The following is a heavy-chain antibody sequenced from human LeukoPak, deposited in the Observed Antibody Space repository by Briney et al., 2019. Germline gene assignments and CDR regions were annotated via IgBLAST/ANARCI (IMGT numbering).Heavy chain of an antibody. CDR2: ISGSGGST. V-gene: IGHV3-23*01. CDR3: AKVFGVGIAAAAMYYFDY. CDR1: GFTFSSYA. J-gene: IGHJ4*02. Sequence: GGSLRLSCAASGFTFSSYAMSWVRQAPGXXXEWVSAISGSGGSTYYADSVKGRFTISRDNSKNTLYLQMNSLRAEDTAVYYCAKVFGVGIAAAAMYYFDYWGQGTLVTVSS. D-gene: IGHD6-13*01.